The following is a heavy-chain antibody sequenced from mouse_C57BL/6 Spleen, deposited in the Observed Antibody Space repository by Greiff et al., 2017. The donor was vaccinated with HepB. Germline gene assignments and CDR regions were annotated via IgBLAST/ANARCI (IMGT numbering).Heavy chain of an antibody. CDR3: ARTGTPRYYFDY. Sequence: DVKLVESGGGLVKPGGSLKLSCAASGFTFSDYGMHWVRQAPEKGLEWVAYISSGSSTIYYADTVKGRFTISRDNAKNTLFLQMTSLRSEDTAMYYCARTGTPRYYFDYWGQGTTLTVSS. J-gene: IGHJ2*01. D-gene: IGHD4-1*01. V-gene: IGHV5-17*01. CDR2: ISSGSSTI. CDR1: GFTFSDYG.